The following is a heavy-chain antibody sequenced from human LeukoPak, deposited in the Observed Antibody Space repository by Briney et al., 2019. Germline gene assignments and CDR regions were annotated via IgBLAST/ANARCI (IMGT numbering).Heavy chain of an antibody. D-gene: IGHD6-6*01. CDR1: GGSISSGGYY. J-gene: IGHJ4*02. CDR3: ARAYSSSRPLDY. V-gene: IGHV4-30-2*01. Sequence: SETLSLTCTVSGGSISSGGYYWSWIRQPPGKGLEWIGYIYHSGSTYYNPSLKSRVTISVDRSKNQFSLKLSSVTAADTAVYYCARAYSSSRPLDYWGQGTLVTVS. CDR2: IYHSGST.